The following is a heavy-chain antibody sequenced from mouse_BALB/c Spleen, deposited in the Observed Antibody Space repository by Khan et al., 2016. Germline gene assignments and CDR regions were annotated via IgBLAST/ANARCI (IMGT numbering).Heavy chain of an antibody. CDR1: GFNIIHYY. CDR2: IDPENGNT. J-gene: IGHJ3*01. Sequence: VQLKQSGAELVRPGALVKLSCKASGFNIIHYYMHWVKQRPEQGLEWIGWIDPENGNTINDPKFQGKAIITADTSSNTVYLQLTSLTSEDIAVYYCARSYYGNYAWFAYWGQGTLVTVSA. V-gene: IGHV14-1*02. CDR3: ARSYYGNYAWFAY. D-gene: IGHD2-10*01.